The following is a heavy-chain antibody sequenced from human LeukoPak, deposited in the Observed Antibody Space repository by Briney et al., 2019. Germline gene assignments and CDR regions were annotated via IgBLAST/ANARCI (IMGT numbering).Heavy chain of an antibody. CDR3: AKDLGSYPGVPIDQDDY. Sequence: PGGSLRLSCAASGFTFSSYAMSWVRQAPGKGLEWVSAISDSGGSTYYADSVKGRFTISRDNSKNTLYLQMNSLRAEDTAVYYCAKDLGSYPGVPIDQDDYWGQGTLVTVSS. J-gene: IGHJ4*02. CDR1: GFTFSSYA. V-gene: IGHV3-23*01. CDR2: ISDSGGST. D-gene: IGHD3-10*01.